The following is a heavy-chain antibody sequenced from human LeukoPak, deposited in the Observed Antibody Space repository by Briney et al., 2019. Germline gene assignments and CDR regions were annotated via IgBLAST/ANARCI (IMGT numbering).Heavy chain of an antibody. V-gene: IGHV3-23*01. CDR1: GFTFTNYA. CDR2: ISGDGGGI. Sequence: GGSLRLSCAASGFTFTNYAMSWVRQAPGKGLEWVSSISGDGGGIYYADSVKGRFTISRDNSKNTLYLQMNSLRADDTAIYYCAKRSPPATYYFDYWGQGTLVTVSS. J-gene: IGHJ4*02. CDR3: AKRSPPATYYFDY.